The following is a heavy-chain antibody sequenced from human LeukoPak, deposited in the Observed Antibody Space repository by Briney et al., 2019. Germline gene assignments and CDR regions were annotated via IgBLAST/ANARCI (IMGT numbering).Heavy chain of an antibody. CDR2: IKEDGSEK. CDR1: GFTFSSYW. D-gene: IGHD5-18*01. CDR3: ARARRNNYGYYFDY. V-gene: IGHV3-7*02. J-gene: IGHJ4*01. Sequence: GGSLRLSCAASGFTFSSYWMSWVRQPPGKGLEWVANIKEDGSEKYYVDSVKGRFTISRDNARNSLYLQMNTLRAEDTAVYYCARARRNNYGYYFDYWGQGTLVTVSS.